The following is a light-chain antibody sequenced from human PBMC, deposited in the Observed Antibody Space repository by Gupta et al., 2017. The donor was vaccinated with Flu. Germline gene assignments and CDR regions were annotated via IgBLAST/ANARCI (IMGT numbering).Light chain of an antibody. Sequence: DIVMTQSPLFLPVTPGEPASISCRSSQSRLHSNGYNYLDWYLQKPGQSPQLLIYLGSHRASGVPDRFSGSGSGTDFTLTISRVDAEDVGIYYCTQGLQTPNTFGQGTKMEIK. CDR3: TQGLQTPNT. CDR1: QSRLHSNGYNY. J-gene: IGKJ2*01. CDR2: LGS. V-gene: IGKV2-28*01.